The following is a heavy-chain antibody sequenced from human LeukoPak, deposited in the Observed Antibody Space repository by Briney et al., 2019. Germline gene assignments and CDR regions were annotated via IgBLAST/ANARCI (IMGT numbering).Heavy chain of an antibody. CDR3: AAPETGYDFWSGYPDY. CDR2: ISYDGTNK. J-gene: IGHJ4*02. Sequence: GGSLRLSCAASGFTFSSYCMHWVRQAPGKGLEWVAGISYDGTNKYYADSVKGRFTISRDNSKNTLYLQMNSLRAEDTAVYYCAAPETGYDFWSGYPDYWGQGTLVTVSS. CDR1: GFTFSSYC. V-gene: IGHV3-30*03. D-gene: IGHD3-3*01.